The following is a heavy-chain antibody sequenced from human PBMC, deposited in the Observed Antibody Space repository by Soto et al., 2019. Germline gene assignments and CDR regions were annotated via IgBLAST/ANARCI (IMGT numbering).Heavy chain of an antibody. Sequence: QVQLVESGGGVVQPGRSLRLSCAASGFTFSSYGMHWVRQAPGKGLEWVAVISYDGSNKYYADSVKGRFTISRDNSKNTLYLQMNSLRAEDTAVYYCAKDSPRPRRWLQLGHGMYVWGQGTTVTVSS. CDR2: ISYDGSNK. CDR3: AKDSPRPRRWLQLGHGMYV. D-gene: IGHD5-12*01. V-gene: IGHV3-30*18. CDR1: GFTFSSYG. J-gene: IGHJ6*02.